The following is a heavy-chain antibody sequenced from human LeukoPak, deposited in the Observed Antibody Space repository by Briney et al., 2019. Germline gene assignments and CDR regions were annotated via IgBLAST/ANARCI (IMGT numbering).Heavy chain of an antibody. Sequence: AGGSLRLSCATSGFTFTTYWMNWVRQAPGKGLEWVANIKQDGSEKYYVDSAKGRFTISRDNARNSLYLQMNSLRADDTAVYYCARGGGYAWDYWGQGTLVTVSS. CDR1: GFTFTTYW. CDR3: ARGGGYAWDY. J-gene: IGHJ4*02. D-gene: IGHD5-12*01. V-gene: IGHV3-7*01. CDR2: IKQDGSEK.